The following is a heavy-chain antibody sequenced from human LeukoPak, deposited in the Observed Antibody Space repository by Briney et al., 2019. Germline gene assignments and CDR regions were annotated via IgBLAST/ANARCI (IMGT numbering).Heavy chain of an antibody. Sequence: PGGSLRLSCVASGFTFSSYAMSWVRQAPGKGLEWVSAISGSGGSTYYADSVKGRFTISRDNSKNTLYLQMNSLRAEDTAVYYCAKDRKVGATTTLFDYWGQGTLVTVSS. V-gene: IGHV3-23*01. CDR1: GFTFSSYA. CDR2: ISGSGGST. J-gene: IGHJ4*02. CDR3: AKDRKVGATTTLFDY. D-gene: IGHD1-26*01.